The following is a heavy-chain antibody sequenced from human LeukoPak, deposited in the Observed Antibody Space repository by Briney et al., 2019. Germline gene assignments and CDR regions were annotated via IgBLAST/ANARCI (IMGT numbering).Heavy chain of an antibody. J-gene: IGHJ3*02. CDR1: GYSISSGYY. D-gene: IGHD3-10*01. CDR2: IYHSGST. Sequence: SETLSLTCAVSGYSISSGYYWGWIRQPPGKGLEWIGSIYHSGSTYYNPSLKSRVTISVDTSKNQFSLKLSSVTAADTAVYYCARKTGGLYGGAFDIWGQGTMVTVSS. CDR3: ARKTGGLYGGAFDI. V-gene: IGHV4-38-2*01.